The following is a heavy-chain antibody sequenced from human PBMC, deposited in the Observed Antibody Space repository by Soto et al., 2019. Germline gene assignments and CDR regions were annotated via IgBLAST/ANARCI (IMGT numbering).Heavy chain of an antibody. CDR2: IYYSGST. Sequence: SETLSLSCTVSGGSISSYYWSWIRQPPRKGLEWIGYIYYSGSTNYNPSLKSRVTISVDTSKNQFSLKLSSVTAADTAVYYCARYYGSGTKVDLEYYFDYWGQGTLVTVSS. CDR1: GGSISSYY. CDR3: ARYYGSGTKVDLEYYFDY. J-gene: IGHJ4*02. D-gene: IGHD3-10*01. V-gene: IGHV4-59*01.